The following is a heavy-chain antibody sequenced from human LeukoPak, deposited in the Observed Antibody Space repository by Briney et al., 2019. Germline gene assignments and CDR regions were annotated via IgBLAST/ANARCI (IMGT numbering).Heavy chain of an antibody. J-gene: IGHJ5*02. CDR3: ARGAPLSGSGP. CDR2: ISAYNGKT. V-gene: IGHV1-18*01. Sequence: ASVKVSCKASGYTFSSYGISWVRQAPGQGLEWMGWISAYNGKTVYAQNLQGRVTMTTDTSTSTVYMELRGLRSDDTAVYYCARGAPLSGSGPWGQGTLVTVSS. CDR1: GYTFSSYG. D-gene: IGHD3-10*01.